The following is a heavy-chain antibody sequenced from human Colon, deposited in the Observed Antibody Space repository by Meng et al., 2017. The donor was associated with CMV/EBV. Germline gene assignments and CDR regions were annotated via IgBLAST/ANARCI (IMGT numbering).Heavy chain of an antibody. V-gene: IGHV3-7*01. J-gene: IGHJ4*02. CDR3: GRNRVDH. D-gene: IGHD3-10*01. CDR1: GFTFNTFW. CDR2: IKEDGRGQ. Sequence: GGSLRLSCAASGFTFNTFWMTWVRQAPGKGLEWVANIKEDGRGQWYVDSVKGRFTISRDNAKNSLHLQMNSLRGEDTALYYCGRNRVDHWGQGTLVTVSS.